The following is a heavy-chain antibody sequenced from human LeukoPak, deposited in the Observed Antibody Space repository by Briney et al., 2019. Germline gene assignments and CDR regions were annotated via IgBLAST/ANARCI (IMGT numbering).Heavy chain of an antibody. V-gene: IGHV3-7*01. D-gene: IGHD6-19*01. CDR1: GFTFSSHW. CDR3: ARDTSAWRYGMDV. Sequence: GSLRLSCEASGFTFSSHWMSWVRQAPGKGLEWVAIIKQDGSEKDYVDSVTGRFTISRDNAKNSLYLQMNSLRDEDTAVYYCARDTSAWRYGMDVWGQGTTVNVSS. CDR2: IKQDGSEK. J-gene: IGHJ6*02.